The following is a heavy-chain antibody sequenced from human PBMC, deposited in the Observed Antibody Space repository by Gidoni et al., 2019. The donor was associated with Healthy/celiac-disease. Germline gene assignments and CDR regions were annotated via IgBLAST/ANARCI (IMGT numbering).Heavy chain of an antibody. J-gene: IGHJ6*02. CDR1: GYSVSSGSY. V-gene: IGHV4-38-2*02. D-gene: IGHD3-10*01. Sequence: QVQLQESGPGLVKPSETLSLTCTVSGYSVSSGSYWGWIRQPPGQGLEWIGSIYHSGSTYYNPSLKSRVTISVDTSKNQFSLKLSSVTAADTAVYYCARGRLLWFGSYPPGGMDVWGQGTTVTVSS. CDR2: IYHSGST. CDR3: ARGRLLWFGSYPPGGMDV.